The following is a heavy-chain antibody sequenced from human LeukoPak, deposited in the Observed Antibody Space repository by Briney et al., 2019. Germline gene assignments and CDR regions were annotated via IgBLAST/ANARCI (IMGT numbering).Heavy chain of an antibody. Sequence: PSETLSLTCAVYGGSFSGYYWSWNRQPPGKGLEWIGEINHSGSTNYNPSLKSRVTISVDTSKNQFSLKLSSVTAADTAVYYCARGLYWKWPLDYWGQGTLVTVSS. V-gene: IGHV4-34*01. J-gene: IGHJ4*02. CDR2: INHSGST. CDR1: GGSFSGYY. CDR3: ARGLYWKWPLDY. D-gene: IGHD5-12*01.